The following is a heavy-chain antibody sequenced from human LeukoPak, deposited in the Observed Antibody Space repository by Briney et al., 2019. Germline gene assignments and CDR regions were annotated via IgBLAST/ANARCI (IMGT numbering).Heavy chain of an antibody. J-gene: IGHJ5*02. D-gene: IGHD6-19*01. CDR3: TKDSGSSGWYGDYFDP. CDR2: ISDDGSNT. Sequence: QPGRSLRLSCAASGFTFSTYAIHWVRQAPGKGLEWVAVISDDGSNTYYADSVRGRFTISRDNSKNTLYLQMNSPRAADTAVYYCTKDSGSSGWYGDYFDPWGQGTLVTVSS. V-gene: IGHV3-30*14. CDR1: GFTFSTYA.